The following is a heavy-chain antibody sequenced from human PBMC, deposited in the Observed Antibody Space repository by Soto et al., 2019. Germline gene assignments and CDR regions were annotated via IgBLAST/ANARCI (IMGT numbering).Heavy chain of an antibody. CDR3: ARRGSGSYSDY. Sequence: QLQLQESGPGLVKPSETLSLTCTVSGGSISSSSYYWGWIRQPPGKGLEWIGSIYYSGSTYYNPPLTRRVTISVDTSKNQFSLKLSSVTAAYTAVYYCARRGSGSYSDYWGQGTLVTVSS. J-gene: IGHJ4*02. D-gene: IGHD3-10*01. CDR2: IYYSGST. V-gene: IGHV4-39*01. CDR1: GGSISSSSYY.